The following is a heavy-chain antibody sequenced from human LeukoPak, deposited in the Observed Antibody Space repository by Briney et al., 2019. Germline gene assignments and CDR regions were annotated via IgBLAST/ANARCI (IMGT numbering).Heavy chain of an antibody. V-gene: IGHV3-23*01. Sequence: GGSLRLSCAASGFTFSSYAMGWVRQAPGKGLEWVSAISGSGGSTYYADSVKGRFTISRDNSKNTLYLQMNSLRAEDTAVYYCAKDTAMDSYYYYMDVWGKGTTVTVSS. CDR2: ISGSGGST. D-gene: IGHD5-18*01. CDR1: GFTFSSYA. CDR3: AKDTAMDSYYYYMDV. J-gene: IGHJ6*03.